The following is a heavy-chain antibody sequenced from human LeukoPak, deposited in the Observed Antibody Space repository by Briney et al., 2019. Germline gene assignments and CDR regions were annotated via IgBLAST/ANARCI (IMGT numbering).Heavy chain of an antibody. Sequence: ASVKVSCKASGYTFTSYIISWVRQAPGQGLEWMGWINAYNGNTDYAQRVQGRVTMTTDASTSTAYMELRSLRSDDTAVYYCARDRHIAAAVYYYYMDVWGKGTPVTVSS. CDR3: ARDRHIAAAVYYYYMDV. D-gene: IGHD6-13*01. J-gene: IGHJ6*03. CDR1: GYTFTSYI. V-gene: IGHV1-18*01. CDR2: INAYNGNT.